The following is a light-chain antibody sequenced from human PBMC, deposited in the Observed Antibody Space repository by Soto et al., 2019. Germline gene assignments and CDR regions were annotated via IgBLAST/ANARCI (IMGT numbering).Light chain of an antibody. CDR2: DVT. CDR1: SSDVGGYNY. Sequence: QSALTQPRSVSGSPGQSVTISCTGTSSDVGGYNYVSWYQQHPGKAPKLMIYDVTKRPSGVPDRFSGSKSGNAASLTISGLQAADEADYYCCSYAGTYTVTFGGGTKLTVL. V-gene: IGLV2-11*01. J-gene: IGLJ2*01. CDR3: CSYAGTYTVT.